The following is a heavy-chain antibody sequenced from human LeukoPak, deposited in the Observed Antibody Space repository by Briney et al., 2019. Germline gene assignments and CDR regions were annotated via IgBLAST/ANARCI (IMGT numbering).Heavy chain of an antibody. CDR3: ARRVGFVYYFDY. V-gene: IGHV4-39*01. CDR1: GGSIGSSSDC. CDR2: IYYSGST. J-gene: IGHJ4*02. Sequence: PSETLSLTCSVSGGSIGSSSDCWGWIRQPPGKGLEWIGSIYYSGSTYYNPSLKSRVTISVDTSKNQFSLKLSSVTAADTAVYYCARRVGFVYYFDYWGQGTLVTVSS. D-gene: IGHD3-3*01.